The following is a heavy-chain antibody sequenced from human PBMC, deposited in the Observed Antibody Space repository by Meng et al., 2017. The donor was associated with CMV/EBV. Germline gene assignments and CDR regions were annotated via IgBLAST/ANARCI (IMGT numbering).Heavy chain of an antibody. V-gene: IGHV3-33*06. D-gene: IGHD1-26*01. J-gene: IGHJ4*02. Sequence: SGFTFSSYGMHWVRHAPGKGLEWVTVIWNDGSTKYYADSVKGRFTISRDNSKNMLYLQMNSLRAEDTAVYYCAKARGSGKYYNYFDYWGQGALVTVSS. CDR1: GFTFSSYG. CDR2: IWNDGSTK. CDR3: AKARGSGKYYNYFDY.